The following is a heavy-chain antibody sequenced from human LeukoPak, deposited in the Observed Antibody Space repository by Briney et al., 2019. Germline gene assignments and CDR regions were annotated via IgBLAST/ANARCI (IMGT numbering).Heavy chain of an antibody. V-gene: IGHV4-34*01. D-gene: IGHD2-8*01. CDR3: ARESADLVLAPVLNWFDP. CDR1: GGSFNLYY. J-gene: IGHJ5*02. CDR2: INHSGST. Sequence: SETLSLTCAVYGGSFNLYYWSWIRQPPGKGLEWIGEINHSGSTNYNPSLKSRVTISLDTSKNQFSLNLNSVTAADTAVYYCARESADLVLAPVLNWFDPWGQGTLVTVSS.